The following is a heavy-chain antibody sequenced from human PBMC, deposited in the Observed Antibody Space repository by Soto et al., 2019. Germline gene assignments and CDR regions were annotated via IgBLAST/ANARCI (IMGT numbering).Heavy chain of an antibody. J-gene: IGHJ4*02. Sequence: QVQLVESGGGVVQPGRSLRLSCAASGFTFSSYGMHWVRQAPGKGLEWVAVISYDGSNKYYADSVKGRFTISRYNSKNTLYLQMNSMRAEDTAVYYCAKGHGSGYYDSSGSLPPAAYFDYWGQGTLVTVSS. CDR1: GFTFSSYG. CDR2: ISYDGSNK. V-gene: IGHV3-30*18. D-gene: IGHD3-22*01. CDR3: AKGHGSGYYDSSGSLPPAAYFDY.